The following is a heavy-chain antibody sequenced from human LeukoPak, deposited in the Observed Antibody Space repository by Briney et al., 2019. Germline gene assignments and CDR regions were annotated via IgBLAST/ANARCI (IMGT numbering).Heavy chain of an antibody. D-gene: IGHD3-22*01. CDR1: GGTFISYA. V-gene: IGHV1-69*13. CDR3: ARDLSDSSGYSQ. CDR2: IIPIFGTA. Sequence: SVKVSCTASGGTFISYAISWVRQAPGQGLEWIGGIIPIFGTANYAQKFQGRVTITADESTSTAYMELSSLRSEDTAVYYCARDLSDSSGYSQWGQGTLVTVSS. J-gene: IGHJ4*02.